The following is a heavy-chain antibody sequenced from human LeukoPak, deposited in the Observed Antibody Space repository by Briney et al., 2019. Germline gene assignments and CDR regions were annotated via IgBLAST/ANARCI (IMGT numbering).Heavy chain of an antibody. Sequence: ASVKVSCKASGYTFTSYDINWVRQATGQGLEWMGWMNPNSGNTGYAQKFQGRVTITRNTSISTAYMELSSLRSEDTAVYYCAREASSGILTGYPPYYYYYMDVWGKGTTATVSS. CDR3: AREASSGILTGYPPYYYYYMDV. D-gene: IGHD3-9*01. V-gene: IGHV1-8*03. J-gene: IGHJ6*03. CDR1: GYTFTSYD. CDR2: MNPNSGNT.